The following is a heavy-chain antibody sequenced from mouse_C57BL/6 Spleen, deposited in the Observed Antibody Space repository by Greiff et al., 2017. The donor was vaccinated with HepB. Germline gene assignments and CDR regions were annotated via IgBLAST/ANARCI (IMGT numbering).Heavy chain of an antibody. J-gene: IGHJ1*03. CDR3: ARLGTTVVEGYFDV. V-gene: IGHV1-53*01. Sequence: QVQLQQPGTELVKPGASVKLSCKASGYTFTGYWMHWVKQRPGQGLEWIGNINPSNGGTNYNEKFKSKATLTVDKSSSTAYMQLSSLTSEDSAVYYCARLGTTVVEGYFDVWGTGTTVTVSS. D-gene: IGHD1-1*01. CDR1: GYTFTGYW. CDR2: INPSNGGT.